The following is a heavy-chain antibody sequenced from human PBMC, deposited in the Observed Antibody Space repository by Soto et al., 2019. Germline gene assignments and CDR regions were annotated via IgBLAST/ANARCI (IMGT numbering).Heavy chain of an antibody. J-gene: IGHJ4*02. D-gene: IGHD3-10*01. CDR1: GGSISSGGYY. V-gene: IGHV4-31*03. Sequence: SSETLSLTCTVSGGSISSGGYYWSWIRQHPGKGLEWIGYIYYSGSTYYNPSLKSRVTISVDTSKNQFSLKLSSVTAADTAVYYCARVGGYYGSGSYAFDYWGQGTLVTVSS. CDR3: ARVGGYYGSGSYAFDY. CDR2: IYYSGST.